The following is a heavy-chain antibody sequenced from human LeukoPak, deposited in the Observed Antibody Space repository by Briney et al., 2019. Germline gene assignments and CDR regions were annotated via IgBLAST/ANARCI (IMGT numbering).Heavy chain of an antibody. V-gene: IGHV3-21*01. J-gene: IGHJ3*02. D-gene: IGHD5-18*01. CDR3: ARERYSYGQDDAFDI. Sequence: GGSLRLSCAASGFTFSSYSMNWVRQAPGKGLEWVSSISSSSSYIYYADSVKGRFTISGDNAKNSLYLQMNSLRAEDTAVYYCARERYSYGQDDAFDIWGQGTMVTVSS. CDR1: GFTFSSYS. CDR2: ISSSSSYI.